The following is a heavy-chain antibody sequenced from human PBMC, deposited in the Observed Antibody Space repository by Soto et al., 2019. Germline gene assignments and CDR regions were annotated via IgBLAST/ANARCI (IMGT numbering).Heavy chain of an antibody. Sequence: GGSLRLSCAASGFTFSNYAMSWVRQAPGKGLEWVSGLSDGGGSTFYADSVKGRFTISRDNSKNTLYLQMNSLRAEDTAIYYCAKAQQGLVKYYLDYWGQGTLVTVSS. CDR3: AKAQQGLVKYYLDY. CDR2: LSDGGGST. J-gene: IGHJ4*01. D-gene: IGHD6-19*01. CDR1: GFTFSNYA. V-gene: IGHV3-23*01.